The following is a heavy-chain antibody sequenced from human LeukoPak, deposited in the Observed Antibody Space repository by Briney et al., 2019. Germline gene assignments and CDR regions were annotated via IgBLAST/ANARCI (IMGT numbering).Heavy chain of an antibody. V-gene: IGHV3-23*01. J-gene: IGHJ4*02. CDR3: AKEETRAYGGD. Sequence: QAGGSLRLSCAASGFNFSSYAMSWVRQAPGKGLEWVSAISGSGTRTYYADSVKGRFTISRDNSKNTLYLQMNSLRAEDTAVYYCAKEETRAYGGDWGQGTLVTVSS. CDR2: ISGSGTRT. D-gene: IGHD4-23*01. CDR1: GFNFSSYA.